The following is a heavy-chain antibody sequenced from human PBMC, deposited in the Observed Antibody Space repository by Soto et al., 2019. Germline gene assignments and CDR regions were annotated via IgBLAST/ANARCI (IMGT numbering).Heavy chain of an antibody. Sequence: GGSLRLSCAASGFTFSSYWMHWVRQAPGKGLEWVSAISGSGTTAYYADSVKGRFIFSRDNPKNTMYLQMNSLRAEDTAVYFCAKTTDGWFSAFEIWGQGTVVTVSS. J-gene: IGHJ3*02. CDR1: GFTFSSYW. V-gene: IGHV3-23*01. CDR3: AKTTDGWFSAFEI. D-gene: IGHD6-19*01. CDR2: ISGSGTTA.